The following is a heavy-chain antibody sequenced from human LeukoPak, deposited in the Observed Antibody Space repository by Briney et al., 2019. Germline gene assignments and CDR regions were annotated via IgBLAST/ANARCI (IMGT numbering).Heavy chain of an antibody. CDR1: GVSISSYY. V-gene: IGHV4-59*01. CDR3: ARAVGSTRGNWFDP. J-gene: IGHJ5*02. CDR2: IYYSGST. D-gene: IGHD2-2*01. Sequence: SETLSLTCTVSGVSISSYYWSWIRQPPGKGLEWIGYIYYSGSTNYNPSLKSRVTISVDTSKNQFSLKLSSVTAADTAVYYCARAVGSTRGNWFDPWGQGTLVTVSS.